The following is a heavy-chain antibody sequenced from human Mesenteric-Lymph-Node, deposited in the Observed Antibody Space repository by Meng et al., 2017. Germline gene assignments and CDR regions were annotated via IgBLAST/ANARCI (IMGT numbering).Heavy chain of an antibody. CDR2: IGTSGSHI. J-gene: IGHJ4*02. D-gene: IGHD2-2*01. Sequence: LGVCGGGVVKPEVACGDSCGASGFDFSVYHMRWFRNVAGKGLEWVACIGTSGSHIYYAGSVGGRFTFSRDNAEKSLYLQMNSLRVEDTAVYYCARGCTRPDYWGQGTLVTVSS. V-gene: IGHV3-11*01. CDR3: ARGCTRPDY. CDR1: GFDFSVYH.